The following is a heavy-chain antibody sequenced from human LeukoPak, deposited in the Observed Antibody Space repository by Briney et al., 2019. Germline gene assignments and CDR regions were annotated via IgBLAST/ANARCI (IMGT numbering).Heavy chain of an antibody. Sequence: PSETLSLTCAVSGYSTSSGYYWGWIRQPPGKGLEWIGSIYHSGSTYYNPSLKSRVTISVDTSKNQFSLKLSSVTAADTAVYYCARRSYDFWSGYYTEWFDPWGQGTLVTVSS. CDR3: ARRSYDFWSGYYTEWFDP. CDR2: IYHSGST. CDR1: GYSTSSGYY. D-gene: IGHD3-3*01. J-gene: IGHJ5*02. V-gene: IGHV4-38-2*01.